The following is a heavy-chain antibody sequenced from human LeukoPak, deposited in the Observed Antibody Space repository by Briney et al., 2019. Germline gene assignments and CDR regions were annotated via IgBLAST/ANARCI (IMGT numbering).Heavy chain of an antibody. CDR1: GGTFSSYA. Sequence: VASVKVSCKASGGTFSSYAISWVRQAPGQGLEWMGRIIPIFGTANYAQKFQGRVTITTDESTSTAYMELSSLRSEDTAVYYCARGIRMVRGVINIGEFDYWGQGTLVTVSS. D-gene: IGHD3-10*01. V-gene: IGHV1-69*05. J-gene: IGHJ4*02. CDR2: IIPIFGTA. CDR3: ARGIRMVRGVINIGEFDY.